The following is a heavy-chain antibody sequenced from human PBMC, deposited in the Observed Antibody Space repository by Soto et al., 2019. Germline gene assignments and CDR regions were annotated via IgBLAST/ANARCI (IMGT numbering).Heavy chain of an antibody. CDR3: TSVRITMVRGVMWYNWFDP. CDR1: GFTFGDYA. V-gene: IGHV3-49*03. Sequence: GGSLRLSCTASGFTFGDYAMSWFRQAPGKGLEWVGFIRSKAYGGTTEYAASVKGRFTISRDDSKSIAYLQMNSLKTEDTAVYYCTSVRITMVRGVMWYNWFDPWGQGTLVTVSS. J-gene: IGHJ5*02. CDR2: IRSKAYGGTT. D-gene: IGHD3-10*01.